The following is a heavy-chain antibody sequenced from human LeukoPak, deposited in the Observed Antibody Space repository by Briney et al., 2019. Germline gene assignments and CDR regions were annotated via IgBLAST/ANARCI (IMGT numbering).Heavy chain of an antibody. CDR1: GFTFSIYG. J-gene: IGHJ4*02. D-gene: IGHD1-26*01. V-gene: IGHV3-23*01. CDR3: AKNGPNPYGGSYFDY. Sequence: GGSLRLSRSPSGFTFSIYGMIWVPQAPGKGLEGVSTISGSGGSTYCADSVKGRFTISRDNSKNSLYLQMNSLRAEDTAVYYCAKNGPNPYGGSYFDYWGQGTLVTVSS. CDR2: ISGSGGST.